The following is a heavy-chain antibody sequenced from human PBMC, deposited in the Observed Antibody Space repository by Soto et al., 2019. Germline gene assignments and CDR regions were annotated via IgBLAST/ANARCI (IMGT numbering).Heavy chain of an antibody. CDR3: AKHGYGDYDDAFDI. CDR1: GFTFSSYG. CDR2: ISYDGSNK. D-gene: IGHD4-17*01. Sequence: QVQLVESGGGVVQPGRSLRLSCAASGFTFSSYGMHWVRQAPGKGLEWVAVISYDGSNKYYADSVKGRFTISRDNSKNTLYLQMNSLTAEDTAVYYCAKHGYGDYDDAFDIWGQGTMVTVSS. J-gene: IGHJ3*02. V-gene: IGHV3-30*18.